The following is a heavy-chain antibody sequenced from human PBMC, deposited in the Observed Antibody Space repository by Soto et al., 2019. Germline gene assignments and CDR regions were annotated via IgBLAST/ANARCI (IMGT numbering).Heavy chain of an antibody. CDR1: GFTFSSYS. Sequence: GGSLRLSCAASGFTFSSYSMNWVRQAPGKGLEWVSSISSSSSYIYYADSVKGRFTISRDNAKSSLYLQMNSLRAEDTAVYYCARGCSSTSCFLRNYYYGMDVWGQGTTVTVSS. CDR3: ARGCSSTSCFLRNYYYGMDV. CDR2: ISSSSSYI. J-gene: IGHJ6*02. V-gene: IGHV3-21*01. D-gene: IGHD2-2*01.